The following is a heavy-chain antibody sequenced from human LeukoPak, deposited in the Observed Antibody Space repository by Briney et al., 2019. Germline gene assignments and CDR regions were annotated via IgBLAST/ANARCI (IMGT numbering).Heavy chain of an antibody. D-gene: IGHD1-1*01. V-gene: IGHV3-23*01. CDR3: ARSYNWNDAIDY. Sequence: GGSLRLSCAASGFTFSSYAMSWVRQAPGKGLEWVSAISGSGGSTYYADSVKGRFTISRDNSKNTLYPQMNSLRAEDTAVYYCARSYNWNDAIDYWGQGTLVTVSS. CDR2: ISGSGGST. J-gene: IGHJ4*02. CDR1: GFTFSSYA.